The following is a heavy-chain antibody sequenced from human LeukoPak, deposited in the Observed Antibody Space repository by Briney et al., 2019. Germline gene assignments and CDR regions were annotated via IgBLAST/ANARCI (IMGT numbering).Heavy chain of an antibody. CDR1: GYTFTSYA. J-gene: IGHJ3*02. CDR2: INPNSGGT. D-gene: IGHD3-10*01. V-gene: IGHV1-2*02. Sequence: GASVRVSCKASGYTFTSYAMNWVRQAPGQGLEWMGWINPNSGGTNYAQKFQGRVTMTRDTSISTAYMELSRLRSDDTAVYYCARDRTTMVRGGDAFDIWGQGTMVTVSS. CDR3: ARDRTTMVRGGDAFDI.